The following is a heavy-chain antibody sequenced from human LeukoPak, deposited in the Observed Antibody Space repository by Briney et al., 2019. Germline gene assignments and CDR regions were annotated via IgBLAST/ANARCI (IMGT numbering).Heavy chain of an antibody. J-gene: IGHJ4*03. D-gene: IGHD3-22*01. V-gene: IGHV4-59*01. Sequence: PSETLSLTCAVYGGSISSYYWSWIRQPPGKGLEWIGYIYYSGSTNYNPSLKSRVTISVDTSKNQFSLKLSSVTAADTAVYYCARDRFSYDSSGYFDYWGQGTLVTVSS. CDR3: ARDRFSYDSSGYFDY. CDR2: IYYSGST. CDR1: GGSISSYY.